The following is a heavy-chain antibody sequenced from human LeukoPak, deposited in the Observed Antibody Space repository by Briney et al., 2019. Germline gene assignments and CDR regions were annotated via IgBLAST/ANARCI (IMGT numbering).Heavy chain of an antibody. CDR2: ISGGST. Sequence: GSLRLSCAASGLTVSSNEMSWVRQAPGKGLEWVSSISGGSTYYADSVKGRFTISRDNSKNTLYLRMNSLRAEDTAVYYCAKGGTSIAFDIWGQGTMVTVSS. CDR1: GLTVSSNE. CDR3: AKGGTSIAFDI. J-gene: IGHJ3*02. D-gene: IGHD1-14*01. V-gene: IGHV3-38-3*01.